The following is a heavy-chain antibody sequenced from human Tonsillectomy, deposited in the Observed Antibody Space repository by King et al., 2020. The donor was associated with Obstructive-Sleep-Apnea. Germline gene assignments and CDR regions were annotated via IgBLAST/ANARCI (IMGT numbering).Heavy chain of an antibody. J-gene: IGHJ4*02. V-gene: IGHV4-59*01. CDR3: ARGPPGYDSSGYPIDY. Sequence: VQLQESGPGLVKPSETLSLTCTVSGGSISSYYWSWIRPPPGKGLEWIGYIYYSGSTNYNPSLKSRVTISVDTSKNQFSLKLSSVTAADTAVYYCARGPPGYDSSGYPIDYWGQGTLVTVSS. D-gene: IGHD3-22*01. CDR1: GGSISSYY. CDR2: IYYSGST.